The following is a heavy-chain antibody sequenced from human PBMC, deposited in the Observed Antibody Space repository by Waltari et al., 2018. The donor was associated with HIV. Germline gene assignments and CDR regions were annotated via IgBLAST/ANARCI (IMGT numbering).Heavy chain of an antibody. D-gene: IGHD3-16*01. CDR2: IRSRGNRYAT. CDR3: TRALAY. CDR1: GFTFSASA. J-gene: IGHJ4*02. V-gene: IGHV3-73*02. Sequence: VQLVESGGGLVQPGGYLRVCCAASGFTFSASAILWVRQASGKGLEWVGRIRSRGNRYATAYGASVKGRFTVSRDDSKNTAYLQMNNLKTEDTAGYYCTRALAYWGQGTLVTVSP.